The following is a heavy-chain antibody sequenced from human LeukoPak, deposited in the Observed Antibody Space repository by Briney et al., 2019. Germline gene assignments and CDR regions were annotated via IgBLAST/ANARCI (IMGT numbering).Heavy chain of an antibody. CDR3: ATRDGYNLLS. J-gene: IGHJ4*02. CDR1: GYTYNSYW. CDR2: IYPIESKT. V-gene: IGHV5-51*01. D-gene: IGHD5-24*01. Sequence: GESLKISCQGSGYTYNSYWIGWVRQMPGKGLEWIGIIYPIESKTKYSQSFEGQVTISADKSINTAYLQWTSLKASDTAMYFCATRDGYNLLSWGQGTLVTVSS.